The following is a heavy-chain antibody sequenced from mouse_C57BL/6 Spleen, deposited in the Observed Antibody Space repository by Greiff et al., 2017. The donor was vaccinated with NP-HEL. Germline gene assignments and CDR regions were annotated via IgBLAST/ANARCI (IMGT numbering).Heavy chain of an antibody. Sequence: QVQLKQPGAELVKPGASVKLSCKASGYTFTSYWMQWVKQRPGQGLEWIGEIDPSDSYTNYNQKFKGKATLTVDTSSSTAYMQLSSLTSEDSAVYYCARYLITTVVADYAMDYWGQGTSVTVSS. CDR2: IDPSDSYT. CDR3: ARYLITTVVADYAMDY. J-gene: IGHJ4*01. CDR1: GYTFTSYW. D-gene: IGHD1-1*01. V-gene: IGHV1-50*01.